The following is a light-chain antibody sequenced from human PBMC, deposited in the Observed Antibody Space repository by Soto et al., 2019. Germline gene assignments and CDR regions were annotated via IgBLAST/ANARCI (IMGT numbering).Light chain of an antibody. J-gene: IGKJ5*01. CDR1: QSVSSNH. Sequence: EIVLTQSPGTLSLSPGERGTLSCRASQSVSSNHLAWYQQKPGQAPRLLIYGASSRATGIPDRFSGSGSGTDFTLTISRLEPEEVAVYDWHQYGRSPFTFGHGTRRGSK. V-gene: IGKV3-20*01. CDR2: GAS. CDR3: HQYGRSPFT.